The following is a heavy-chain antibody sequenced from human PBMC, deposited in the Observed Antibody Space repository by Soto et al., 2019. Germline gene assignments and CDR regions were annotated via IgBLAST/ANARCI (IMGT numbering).Heavy chain of an antibody. CDR1: GGTFSSHT. V-gene: IGHV1-69*08. Sequence: QDQLVQSGAEVKKPGSSVKVSCKASGGTFSSHTFSWVRQAPGQGLEWMGRIIPALGTATYAQKFQGRVTITAAESATTVYMELTSLRSEDTAVYYCARPDFGDYWYFDLWGRGTLVTVSS. D-gene: IGHD4-17*01. J-gene: IGHJ2*01. CDR2: IIPALGTA. CDR3: ARPDFGDYWYFDL.